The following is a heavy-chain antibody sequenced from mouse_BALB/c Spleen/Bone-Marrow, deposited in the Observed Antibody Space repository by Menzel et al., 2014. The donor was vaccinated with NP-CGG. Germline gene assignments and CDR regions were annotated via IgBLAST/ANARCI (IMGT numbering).Heavy chain of an antibody. CDR3: ASTTALYYYAMDY. V-gene: IGHV2-2*02. CDR1: GFSLTSYG. CDR2: IWSGGST. J-gene: IGHJ4*01. Sequence: VKLVESGPGLVQPSQSLSITCTVSGFSLTSYGVHWVRQSPGKGLEWLGVIWSGGSTDYNAAFISRLSISKDNPKSQVFFKMYSLQANDTAIYYCASTTALYYYAMDYWGQGTSVTVSS. D-gene: IGHD1-2*01.